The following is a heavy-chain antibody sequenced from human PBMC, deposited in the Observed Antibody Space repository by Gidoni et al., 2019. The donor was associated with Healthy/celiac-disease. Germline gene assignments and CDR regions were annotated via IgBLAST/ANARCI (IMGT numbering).Heavy chain of an antibody. J-gene: IGHJ4*02. CDR3: AKDIRVFGRGYSYGFLDY. CDR1: GFTFDDYA. D-gene: IGHD5-18*01. Sequence: EVQLVESGGGLVQPGRSLRLSCAASGFTFDDYALHWVRQAPGKGLEWVSGISWNSGSIGYADSVKGRFTISRDNAKNSLYLQMNSLRAEDTALYYCAKDIRVFGRGYSYGFLDYWGQGTLVTVSS. V-gene: IGHV3-9*01. CDR2: ISWNSGSI.